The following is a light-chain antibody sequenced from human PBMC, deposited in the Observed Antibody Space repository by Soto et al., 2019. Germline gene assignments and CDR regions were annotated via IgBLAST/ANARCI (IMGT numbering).Light chain of an antibody. J-gene: IGKJ1*01. CDR2: GTS. V-gene: IGKV3-20*01. Sequence: DSVLTQAPSTLSLSPRGKGTPPRRASQSVSSSYLAWYQQKPGQAPRLLIYGTSSRATAIPDRFSGSGSGTDFTLTISRLEPEDFAVYYCQQYGSSSWTFGQGTKVDNK. CDR3: QQYGSSSWT. CDR1: QSVSSSY.